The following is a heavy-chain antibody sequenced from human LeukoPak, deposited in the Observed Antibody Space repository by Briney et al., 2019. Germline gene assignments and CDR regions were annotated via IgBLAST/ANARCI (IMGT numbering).Heavy chain of an antibody. J-gene: IGHJ4*02. Sequence: PGGSLRLSCAASGFTFSNYAMHWVRQAPGKGLEWVADISDDGSNKYYGDSVKGGFTISRDNSKNTVYLQMNSLRAEDTAVYYCAKDRYSSGWYSDFDYWGQGTLVTVSS. D-gene: IGHD6-19*01. V-gene: IGHV3-30*18. CDR3: AKDRYSSGWYSDFDY. CDR1: GFTFSNYA. CDR2: ISDDGSNK.